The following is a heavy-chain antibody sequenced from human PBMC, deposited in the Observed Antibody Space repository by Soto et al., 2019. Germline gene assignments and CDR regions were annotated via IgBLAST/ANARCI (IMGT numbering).Heavy chain of an antibody. CDR2: IGKNGRDI. CDR1: GFIFSEYE. CDR3: ARAQGPMYYAMDP. J-gene: IGHJ6*02. V-gene: IGHV3-48*03. D-gene: IGHD2-8*01. Sequence: GGSLRLSCEVSGFIFSEYEFNWVRQAPGKGLEWVSYIGKNGRDIYDADSVKGRFTISRDDDKSTLYLEMNSLRAEDTAVYYCARAQGPMYYAMDPWGQGTMVTVSS.